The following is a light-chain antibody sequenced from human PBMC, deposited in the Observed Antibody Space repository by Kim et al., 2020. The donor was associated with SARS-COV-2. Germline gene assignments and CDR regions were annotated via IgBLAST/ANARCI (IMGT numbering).Light chain of an antibody. CDR3: QAWDSSTWV. J-gene: IGLJ3*02. CDR1: KLGDKY. Sequence: SYELTQPPSVSVSPGQTATITCSGDKLGDKYACWYQQKPGQSPVLVIYQDSKRPSGIPERFSGSNSGNTATPTISGTQAMDEADYHCQAWDSSTWVFGGGTQLTVL. V-gene: IGLV3-1*01. CDR2: QDS.